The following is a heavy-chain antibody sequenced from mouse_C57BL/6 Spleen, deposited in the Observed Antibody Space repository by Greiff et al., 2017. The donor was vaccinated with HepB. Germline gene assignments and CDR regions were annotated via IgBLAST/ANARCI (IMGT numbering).Heavy chain of an antibody. V-gene: IGHV1-62-2*01. Sequence: QVQLKESGAELVKPGASVKLSCKASGYTFTEYSIHWVKQRPGQGLEWIGWFYPGSGSTKYNEKFKDKATLTADKSSSTVYMELSRLTSEDSAVYVCARHKGEGVIGDGDYWGQGTTLTVSS. CDR2: FYPGSGST. CDR1: GYTFTEYS. J-gene: IGHJ2*01. D-gene: IGHD2-14*01. CDR3: ARHKGEGVIGDGDY.